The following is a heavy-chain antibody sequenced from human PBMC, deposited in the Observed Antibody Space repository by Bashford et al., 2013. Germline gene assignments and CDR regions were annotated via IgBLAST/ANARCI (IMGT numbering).Heavy chain of an antibody. V-gene: IGHV1-2*04. CDR2: INPNSGGT. CDR3: AREMTRDYGTPTMRTLDYYYGMDV. J-gene: IGHJ6*02. Sequence: VKVSCKASGGTFSSYAISWVRQAPGQGLEWMGWINPNSGGTNYAQKFQGWVTMTRDTSISTAYMELSRLRSDDTAVYYCAREMTRDYGTPTMRTLDYYYGMDVWGQGTTVTVSS. CDR1: GGTFSSYA. D-gene: IGHD4-17*01.